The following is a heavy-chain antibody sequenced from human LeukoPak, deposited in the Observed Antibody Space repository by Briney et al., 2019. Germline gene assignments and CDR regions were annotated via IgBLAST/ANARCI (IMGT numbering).Heavy chain of an antibody. V-gene: IGHV4-39*01. CDR1: GGSISSSSYY. Sequence: PSETLSLTCTVYGGSISSSSYYWGWIRQTPGKGLEWIGSIYYSGSTYYNPSLKSRVTISVDTSKNQFSLKLSSVTAADTAVYYCASPPIVGGVTGPSDPWGQGTLVTVSS. CDR3: ASPPIVGGVTGPSDP. J-gene: IGHJ5*02. D-gene: IGHD2-21*01. CDR2: IYYSGST.